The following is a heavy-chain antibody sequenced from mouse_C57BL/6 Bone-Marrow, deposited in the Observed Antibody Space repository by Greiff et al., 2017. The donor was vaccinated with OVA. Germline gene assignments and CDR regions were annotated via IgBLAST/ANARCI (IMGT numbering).Heavy chain of an antibody. CDR2: FHPYNDDT. Sequence: VQLQESGAELVKPAASVKMSCKASGYTFTTYPIEWMKQNHGKSLEWIGNFHPYNDDTKYNEKFKGKATLTVEKSSSTVYLELSRLTSDDSAVYYCARPGDYDGDWFAYWGQGTLVTVSA. CDR1: GYTFTTYP. D-gene: IGHD2-4*01. CDR3: ARPGDYDGDWFAY. J-gene: IGHJ3*01. V-gene: IGHV1-47*01.